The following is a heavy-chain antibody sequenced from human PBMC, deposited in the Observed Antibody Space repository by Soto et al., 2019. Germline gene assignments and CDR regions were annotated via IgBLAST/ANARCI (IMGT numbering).Heavy chain of an antibody. V-gene: IGHV4-59*01. J-gene: IGHJ4*02. D-gene: IGHD3-9*01. CDR3: ARGYYNLLTGYYIDY. CDR2: IYYSGST. Sequence: SETLSLTCAVYGGSFSGYYWSWIRQPPGKGLEWIGSIYYSGSTNYNPSLKSRVTISLDTSKNQFSLKLRSVTAADTAIYYCARGYYNLLTGYYIDYWGRGTLVTVSS. CDR1: GGSFSGYY.